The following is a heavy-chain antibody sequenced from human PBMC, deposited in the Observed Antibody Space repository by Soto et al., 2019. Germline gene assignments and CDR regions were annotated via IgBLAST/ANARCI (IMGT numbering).Heavy chain of an antibody. CDR1: GFTFTRYS. J-gene: IGHJ4*02. CDR3: ARESEDLTSNFDY. Sequence: GGSLRLSCAASGFTFTRYSTDWVRQAPGKGLEWVSSISSTTNYIYYGDSMKGRFTISRDNAKNSLYLEMNSLRAEDTAVYYCARESEDLTSNFDYWGQGTLVTVSS. CDR2: ISSTTNYI. V-gene: IGHV3-21*06.